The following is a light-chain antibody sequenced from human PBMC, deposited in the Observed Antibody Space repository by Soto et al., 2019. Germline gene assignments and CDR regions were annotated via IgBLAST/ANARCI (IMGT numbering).Light chain of an antibody. Sequence: QSALTQRASVSGSPGQSITISCTGTSSDIGGYNYVSWYQQHPGKAPKLMIYDVSHRPSGISSRFSASKSGNVASLTISGLQADDEGDYYCCSYTTSSTLMIFGVGTKLTVL. CDR1: SSDIGGYNY. V-gene: IGLV2-14*03. CDR2: DVS. CDR3: CSYTTSSTLMI. J-gene: IGLJ2*01.